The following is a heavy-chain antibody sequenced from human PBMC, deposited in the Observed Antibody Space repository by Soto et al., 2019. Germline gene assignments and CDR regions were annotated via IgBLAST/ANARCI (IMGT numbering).Heavy chain of an antibody. J-gene: IGHJ5*02. CDR3: AREGGYCTNGVCYSGSGFDP. V-gene: IGHV4-31*03. CDR1: GGSISSGGYY. D-gene: IGHD2-8*01. CDR2: IYHSGST. Sequence: QVQLQESGPGLVKPSQTLSLTCTVSGGSISSGGYYWSWIRQHPGKGLEWIGYIYHSGSTYYNPSLKSRVTISVDTSKNQFSLKLSSVTAADTAVYYCAREGGYCTNGVCYSGSGFDPWGQGTLVTVSS.